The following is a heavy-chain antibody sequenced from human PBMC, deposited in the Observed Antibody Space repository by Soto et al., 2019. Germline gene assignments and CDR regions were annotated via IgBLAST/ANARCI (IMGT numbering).Heavy chain of an antibody. V-gene: IGHV3-30*03. CDR1: GFDFSNYA. J-gene: IGHJ4*02. Sequence: QVRLVESGGGVVQPGGSLRLSCAASGFDFSNYAMHWVRQAPGKGLEWVALVASDGGNKYYGDGVKGRFTISRDNSKSTRDLQMNSLRAEDTAVYFCALLEGGPQGNFDYWGQGILVTVSS. CDR2: VASDGGNK. CDR3: ALLEGGPQGNFDY. D-gene: IGHD3-10*01.